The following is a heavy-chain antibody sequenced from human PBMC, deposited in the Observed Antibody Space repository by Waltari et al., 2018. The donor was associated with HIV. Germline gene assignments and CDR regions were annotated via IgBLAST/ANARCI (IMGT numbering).Heavy chain of an antibody. J-gene: IGHJ3*02. D-gene: IGHD1-1*01. CDR3: AREHGTTRAFDI. V-gene: IGHV3-33*01. CDR2: IWYDGSNK. Sequence: CAASGFTFSSYGMHWVRQAPGKGLEWVAVIWYDGSNKYYADSVKGRFTISRDNSKNTLYLQMNSLRAEDTAVYYCAREHGTTRAFDIWGQGTMVTVSS. CDR1: GFTFSSYG.